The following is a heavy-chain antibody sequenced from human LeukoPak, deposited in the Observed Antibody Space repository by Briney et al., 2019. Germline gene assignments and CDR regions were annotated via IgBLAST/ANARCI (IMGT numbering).Heavy chain of an antibody. CDR3: ARTNRVTINAHDY. D-gene: IGHD4-17*01. J-gene: IGHJ4*02. V-gene: IGHV3-7*01. Sequence: GGSLRLSCAASGFTFSSYWMSWVRQAPGKGLEWVANIKQDGSEKYYVDSVKGRFTISRDNAKNSLYLQMNSLRAEDTAVYYCARTNRVTINAHDYWGQGTLVTVSS. CDR1: GFTFSSYW. CDR2: IKQDGSEK.